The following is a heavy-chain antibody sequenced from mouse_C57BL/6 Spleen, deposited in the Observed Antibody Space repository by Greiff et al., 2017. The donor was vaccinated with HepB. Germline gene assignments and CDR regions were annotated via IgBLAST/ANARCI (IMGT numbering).Heavy chain of an antibody. CDR1: GYTFTDYY. J-gene: IGHJ4*01. CDR2: INPNNGGT. V-gene: IGHV1-26*01. CDR3: ARWLLPLMVTTVYAMDY. Sequence: EVKLQQSGPELVKPGASVKISCKASGYTFTDYYMNWVKQSHGKSLEWIGDINPNNGGTSYNQKFKGKATLTVDKSSSTAYMELRSLTSEDSAVYYCARWLLPLMVTTVYAMDYWGQGTSVTVSS. D-gene: IGHD2-2*01.